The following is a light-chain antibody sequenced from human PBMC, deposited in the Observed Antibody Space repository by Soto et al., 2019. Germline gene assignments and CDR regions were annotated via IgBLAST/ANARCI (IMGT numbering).Light chain of an antibody. Sequence: AIRMTQSPSSLSASTGDRVTITCRASQGISSYLAWYQQKPGKDPKLLIYAPSTLQSGVPSRFSGSGSGTDFTLTISCLQSEDFATYYCQQYYSYWLTFGGGTKVDIK. CDR2: APS. J-gene: IGKJ4*01. CDR3: QQYYSYWLT. CDR1: QGISSY. V-gene: IGKV1-8*01.